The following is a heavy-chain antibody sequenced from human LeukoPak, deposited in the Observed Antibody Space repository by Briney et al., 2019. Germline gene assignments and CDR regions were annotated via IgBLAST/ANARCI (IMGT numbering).Heavy chain of an antibody. CDR3: VRGMGGGVSNFDY. CDR1: GFTFSDYY. V-gene: IGHV3-11*04. D-gene: IGHD3-16*01. Sequence: GGSLRLSCAASGFTFSDYYMTWIRQAPGKGLDWVSYISFSGSTIYYADSVKGRFIISRDTAKNSLYLQMNSLRAEDTAVYYCVRGMGGGVSNFDYWGQGTLVTVSS. J-gene: IGHJ4*02. CDR2: ISFSGSTI.